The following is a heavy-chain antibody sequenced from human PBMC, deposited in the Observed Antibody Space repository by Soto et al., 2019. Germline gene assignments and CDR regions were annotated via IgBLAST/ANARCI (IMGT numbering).Heavy chain of an antibody. J-gene: IGHJ4*02. V-gene: IGHV1-2*02. D-gene: IGHD6-13*01. CDR2: INPNSGGT. CDR3: ARDKVYSNSWYSRGLDY. CDR1: GYTFTGYY. Sequence: GASVKVSCKASGYTFTGYYMHWVRQAPGQGLEWMGWINPNSGGTNYAQKFQGRVTMTRDTSISTAYMELSRLRSDDTAVYYCARDKVYSNSWYSRGLDYWGQGTLVTVSS.